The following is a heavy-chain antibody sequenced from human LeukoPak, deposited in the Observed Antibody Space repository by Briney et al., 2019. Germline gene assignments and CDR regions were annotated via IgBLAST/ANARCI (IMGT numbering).Heavy chain of an antibody. Sequence: GGSLRLSCTVSGFTVSTNSMSWVRQTPGKGLEWVSFIYSGGSTHYSDSVKGRFTISRDNSKNTLYLQMNSLRAEDTAVYYCVRDRGDGSTSFDYWGQGTLVTVSS. CDR3: VRDRGDGSTSFDY. CDR1: GFTVSTNS. J-gene: IGHJ4*02. V-gene: IGHV3-53*01. D-gene: IGHD5-24*01. CDR2: IYSGGST.